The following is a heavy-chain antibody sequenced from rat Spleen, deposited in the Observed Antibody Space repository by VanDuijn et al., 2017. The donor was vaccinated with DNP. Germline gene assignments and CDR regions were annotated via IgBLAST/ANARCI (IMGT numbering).Heavy chain of an antibody. CDR3: ARPDY. V-gene: IGHV5-7*01. CDR2: ISYDGSST. Sequence: EVQLVESGGGLVQPGRSLKLSCAASGLTVSDYNMAWVRRAPKKGLEWVATISYDGSSTSYRDSVKGRFTVSRDNAKSTLYLQMDSRRSEDTATYYCARPDYWGQGVMVTVSS. J-gene: IGHJ2*01. CDR1: GLTVSDYN.